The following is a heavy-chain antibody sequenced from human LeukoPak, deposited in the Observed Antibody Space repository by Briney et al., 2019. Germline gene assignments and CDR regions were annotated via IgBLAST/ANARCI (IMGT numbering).Heavy chain of an antibody. J-gene: IGHJ1*01. V-gene: IGHV3-43*01. CDR1: GFTFDDYT. Sequence: GSLRLSCAASGFTFDDYTMHWVRQAPGKGLEWVSLISWDGGSTYYADSVKGRFTISRDNSKNSLYLQMNSLRTEDTALYYCAKGKYSSGFRAEYFQHWGQGTLVTVSS. D-gene: IGHD6-19*01. CDR3: AKGKYSSGFRAEYFQH. CDR2: ISWDGGST.